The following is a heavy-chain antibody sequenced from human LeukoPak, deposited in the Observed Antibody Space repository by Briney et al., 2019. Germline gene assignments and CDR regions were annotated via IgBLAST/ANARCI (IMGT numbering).Heavy chain of an antibody. CDR1: GFTFSNYW. D-gene: IGHD6-13*01. V-gene: IGHV3-74*01. J-gene: IGHJ4*02. CDR2: INTDGGST. CDR3: VRDMYTRSGDDF. Sequence: GGSLRLSCAASGFTFSNYWMHWVRQAPGKGLVWVSRINTDGGSTTYADSVKGRFTTSRDNAKNTLYLQINSLRAEDTAVYYCVRDMYTRSGDDFRGPGSLVTVSS.